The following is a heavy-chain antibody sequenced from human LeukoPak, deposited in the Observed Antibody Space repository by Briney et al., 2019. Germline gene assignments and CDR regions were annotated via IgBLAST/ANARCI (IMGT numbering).Heavy chain of an antibody. J-gene: IGHJ4*02. CDR3: ARGGGFMIRD. V-gene: IGHV3-66*01. CDR2: INSGGDT. CDR1: AFIVSNNY. D-gene: IGHD3-10*01. Sequence: GGSLPLSCAASAFIVSNNYMHWVRQDPPKGLEWGSLINSGGDTHSTDSVKGRVTISRDNSKNTLYLKMNSVRVEDTAVYYCARGGGFMIRDWGWGKRVTVSS.